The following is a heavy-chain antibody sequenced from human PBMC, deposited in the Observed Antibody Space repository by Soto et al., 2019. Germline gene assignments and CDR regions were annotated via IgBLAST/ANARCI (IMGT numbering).Heavy chain of an antibody. CDR3: ARDMHAGFTHYFDP. J-gene: IGHJ5*02. CDR2: ISAYNGNT. V-gene: IGHV1-18*01. D-gene: IGHD1-26*01. Sequence: ASGKVSCKASGYTFTSYGISWVRQAPGQGLEWMGWISAYNGNTDYAQKFQGRVTMTTDTSTSTAYMELRSLRSDDTAVYYCARDMHAGFTHYFDPWGQGTLVTVSS. CDR1: GYTFTSYG.